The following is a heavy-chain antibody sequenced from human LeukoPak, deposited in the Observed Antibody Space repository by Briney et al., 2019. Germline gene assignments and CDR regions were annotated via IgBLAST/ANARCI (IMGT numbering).Heavy chain of an antibody. CDR3: ARGTSEDFWSGPDAFDI. V-gene: IGHV1-18*01. J-gene: IGHJ3*02. CDR2: ISAYNGNT. D-gene: IGHD3-3*01. CDR1: GYTFTSYG. Sequence: ASVKVSCKASGYTFTSYGISWVRQAPGQGLEWMGWISAYNGNTDYAQKLQGRVTMTTDTSTSTAYMELRSLRSDDTAVYYCARGTSEDFWSGPDAFDIWGQGTVVTVSS.